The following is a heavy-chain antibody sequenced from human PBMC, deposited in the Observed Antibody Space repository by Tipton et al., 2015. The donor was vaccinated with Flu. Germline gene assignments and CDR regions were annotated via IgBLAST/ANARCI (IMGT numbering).Heavy chain of an antibody. J-gene: IGHJ5*02. Sequence: QLVQSGAEMKKPGASVKLSCKASGFTFSNFYMHWVRQAPGQGLEWMGMVSPTGDTTRYSKTFLGRVSMTRDTSTSTVYMELSSLRLDDTAVYYCATVKPTGYLGTAAGWFDTWGQGTLVSVSS. CDR2: VSPTGDTT. V-gene: IGHV1-46*01. CDR1: GFTFSNFY. CDR3: ATVKPTGYLGTAAGWFDT. D-gene: IGHD6-13*01.